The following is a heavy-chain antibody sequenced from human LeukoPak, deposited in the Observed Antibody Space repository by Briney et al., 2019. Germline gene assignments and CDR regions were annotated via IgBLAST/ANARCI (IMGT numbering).Heavy chain of an antibody. D-gene: IGHD3-22*01. CDR3: ARGGIRDYYDSSGYDW. J-gene: IGHJ4*02. CDR1: GYSFSSYW. CDR2: IYPGDSAT. V-gene: IGHV5-51*01. Sequence: PGESLKISCKGSGYSFSSYWIASVRQMPGKGLEWMGIIYPGDSATRYSPSFQGQVTLSADKSISTAYLQWSSLKASDTATYYRARGGIRDYYDSSGYDWWGQGTLVTVSS.